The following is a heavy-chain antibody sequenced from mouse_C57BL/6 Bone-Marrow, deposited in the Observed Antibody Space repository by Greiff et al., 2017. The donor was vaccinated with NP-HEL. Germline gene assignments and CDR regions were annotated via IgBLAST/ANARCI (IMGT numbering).Heavy chain of an antibody. D-gene: IGHD2-3*01. CDR1: GYTFTDYN. J-gene: IGHJ3*01. CDR3: ARDEGWLSRFAY. Sequence: EVQLVESGPELVKPGASVKIPCKASGYTFTDYNMDWVKQSHGKSLEWIGDINPNNGGTIYNQKFKGKATLTVDKSSSTAYMELRSLTSEDTAVYYCARDEGWLSRFAYWGQGTLVTVSA. V-gene: IGHV1-18*01. CDR2: INPNNGGT.